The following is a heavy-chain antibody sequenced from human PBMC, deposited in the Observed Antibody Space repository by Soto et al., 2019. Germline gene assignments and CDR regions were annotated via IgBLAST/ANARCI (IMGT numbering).Heavy chain of an antibody. D-gene: IGHD1-26*01. J-gene: IGHJ4*02. Sequence: QVQLVESGGGVVQPGRSLTVSCAASGFTFSDFGMHWVRQAPGKGLEWVAVISYDGSSPYYAESVKGRFTISRDNSKNTLYLHMNSLETDDTAVYYCEKLGVSGAGSSPIDYWGQEPLVAVPS. CDR3: EKLGVSGAGSSPIDY. CDR2: ISYDGSSP. V-gene: IGHV3-30*18. CDR1: GFTFSDFG.